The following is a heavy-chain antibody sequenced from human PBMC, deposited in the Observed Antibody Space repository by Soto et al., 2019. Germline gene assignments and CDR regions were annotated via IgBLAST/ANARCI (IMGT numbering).Heavy chain of an antibody. V-gene: IGHV4-39*01. CDR2: IYYSGSS. Sequence: QLQLQESGPGLVRPSETLSLTCTVSGDSIGKISYTWGGIRQPPGMGLEWIGSIYYSGSSYYSPSLKSRVTISVDTSKNQISLKLTSVTAADTAVYYCARHTNWNAAFDAFEIWGQGTMVTVSA. J-gene: IGHJ3*02. CDR1: GDSIGKISYT. D-gene: IGHD1-1*01. CDR3: ARHTNWNAAFDAFEI.